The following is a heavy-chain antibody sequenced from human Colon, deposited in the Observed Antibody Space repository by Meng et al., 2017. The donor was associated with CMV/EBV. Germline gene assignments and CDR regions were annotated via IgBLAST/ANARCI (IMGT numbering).Heavy chain of an antibody. CDR3: ARDTAEYQLLEIGYYYYGMDV. Sequence: GGSLRLSCAASGFTFSSYAMHWVRQAPGKGLEWVAVISYDGNNKYYADSVKSRFTISRDNSKNTLYLQMNSLRAEDTAVYYCARDTAEYQLLEIGYYYYGMDVWGQGTTVTVSS. CDR1: GFTFSSYA. J-gene: IGHJ6*02. D-gene: IGHD2-2*01. CDR2: ISYDGNNK. V-gene: IGHV3-30-3*01.